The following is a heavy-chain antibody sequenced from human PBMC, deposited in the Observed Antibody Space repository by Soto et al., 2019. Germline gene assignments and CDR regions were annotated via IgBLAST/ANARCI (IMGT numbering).Heavy chain of an antibody. Sequence: QITLKESGPTLVKPTQTLTLTCTFSGFSLSTSGVGVGWIRQPPGKALEWLALIYWDDDKRYSPSLKSRLTITKDTSKSQVVLTMTNMDPVDTATYYCSPQSPGGGAFDIWGQGTMVTVSS. D-gene: IGHD3-16*01. CDR1: GFSLSTSGVG. CDR3: SPQSPGGGAFDI. J-gene: IGHJ3*02. V-gene: IGHV2-5*02. CDR2: IYWDDDK.